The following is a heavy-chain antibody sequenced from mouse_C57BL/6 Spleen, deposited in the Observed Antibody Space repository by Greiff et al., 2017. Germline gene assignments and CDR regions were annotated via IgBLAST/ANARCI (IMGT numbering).Heavy chain of an antibody. V-gene: IGHV2-9*01. Sequence: VQLQQSGPGLVAPSQSLSITCTVSGFSLTSYGVDWVRQPPGKGLEWLGAIWGGGSTNYNSALMSRLSISKDNSKSQVFLKMSSLQTDDTAMYYCAKLGGTAQATGYAMDYWGPGTSVTVSS. J-gene: IGHJ4*01. D-gene: IGHD3-2*02. CDR2: IWGGGST. CDR3: AKLGGTAQATGYAMDY. CDR1: GFSLTSYG.